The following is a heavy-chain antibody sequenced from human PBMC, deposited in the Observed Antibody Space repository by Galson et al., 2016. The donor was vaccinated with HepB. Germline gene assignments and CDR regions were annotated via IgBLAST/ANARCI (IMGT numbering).Heavy chain of an antibody. D-gene: IGHD5-12*01. V-gene: IGHV3-15*05. CDR3: TTHIVATNYYFDY. J-gene: IGHJ4*02. Sequence: SLRLSCAASGFTFNNAWVSWVRQAPGKGPEWVGRVRGGPDAGTTDYAAPVKGRFTISRDDSKSMFYLQMNSLKTEDTAVYYCTTHIVATNYYFDYWGRGTLVTVSS. CDR2: VRGGPDAGTT. CDR1: GFTFNNAW.